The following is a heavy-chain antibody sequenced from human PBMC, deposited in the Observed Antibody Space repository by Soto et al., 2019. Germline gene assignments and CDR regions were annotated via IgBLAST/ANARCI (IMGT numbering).Heavy chain of an antibody. J-gene: IGHJ5*02. CDR3: ARLGFDNWFDP. CDR2: IYYSGST. CDR1: GGSISSSSYY. V-gene: IGHV4-39*01. D-gene: IGHD3-10*01. Sequence: SETLSLTCTVSGGSISSSSYYWGWIRQPPGEGLEWIGSIYYSGSTYYNPSLKSRVTISVDTSKNQFSLKLSSVTAADTAVYYCARLGFDNWFDPWGQGTLVTVSS.